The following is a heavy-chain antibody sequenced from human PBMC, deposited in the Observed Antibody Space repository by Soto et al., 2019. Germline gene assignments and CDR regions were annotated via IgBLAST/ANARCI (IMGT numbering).Heavy chain of an antibody. CDR3: ARVGLGYCSSTSCYPVFDY. V-gene: IGHV1-69*01. J-gene: IGHJ4*02. D-gene: IGHD2-2*01. CDR2: IIPIFGTA. CDR1: GGTFSSYA. Sequence: QVQLVQSGAEVKKPGSSVKVSCKASGGTFSSYAISWVRQAPGQGLEWMGGIIPIFGTANYAQKFQGRVTRTADESTSTAYLELSSLRSEDTAVYYCARVGLGYCSSTSCYPVFDYWGQGTLVTVSS.